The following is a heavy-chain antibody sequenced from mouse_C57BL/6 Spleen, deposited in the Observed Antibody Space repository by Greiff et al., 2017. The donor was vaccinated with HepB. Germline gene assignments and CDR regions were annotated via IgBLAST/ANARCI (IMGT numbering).Heavy chain of an antibody. D-gene: IGHD1-1*01. CDR1: GYAFSSYW. Sequence: VKLQESGAELVKPGASVKISCKASGYAFSSYWINWVKQRPGKGLEWIGQIYPGDGDTNYNGKFKGKATLTADKSSSTAYMQLSSLTSEDSAVYFCGRSRDYYGPFFDVWGTGTTVTVSS. J-gene: IGHJ1*03. V-gene: IGHV1-80*01. CDR3: GRSRDYYGPFFDV. CDR2: IYPGDGDT.